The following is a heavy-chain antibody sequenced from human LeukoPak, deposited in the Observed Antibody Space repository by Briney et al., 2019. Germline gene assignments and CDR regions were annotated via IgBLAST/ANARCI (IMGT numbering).Heavy chain of an antibody. Sequence: PGGSLRLSCVVSGFTFSNYRMSWVRQAPGKGLMYISRNNGDGSRTNYADVVKGRFTMSRDNVKNTLYLQMNSLRVEDTAVYYCARDPRNVGLAPWGQGTLVTVSS. D-gene: IGHD2-15*01. CDR1: GFTFSNYR. CDR2: NNGDGSRT. CDR3: ARDPRNVGLAP. V-gene: IGHV3-74*01. J-gene: IGHJ5*02.